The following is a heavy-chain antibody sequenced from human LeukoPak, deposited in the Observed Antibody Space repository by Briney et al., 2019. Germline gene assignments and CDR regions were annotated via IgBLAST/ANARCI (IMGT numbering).Heavy chain of an antibody. CDR3: ARGLYCSGGSCYYWFDP. CDR2: ISAYNGNT. J-gene: IGHJ5*02. Sequence: SSVKVSCKASGYTFTSYGISWVRQAPGQGLEWMGWISAYNGNTNYAQKLQGRVTMTTDTSTSTAYMELRSLRSDDTAVYYCARGLYCSGGSCYYWFDPWGQGTLVTVSS. D-gene: IGHD2-15*01. V-gene: IGHV1-18*01. CDR1: GYTFTSYG.